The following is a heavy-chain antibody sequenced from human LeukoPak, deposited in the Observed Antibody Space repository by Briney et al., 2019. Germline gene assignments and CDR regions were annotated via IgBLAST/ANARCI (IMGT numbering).Heavy chain of an antibody. V-gene: IGHV6-1*01. CDR2: TYYRSRWYN. D-gene: IGHD6-6*01. CDR1: GDSVSSNGAA. Sequence: SQALSLTCAISGDSVSSNGAALNWIRQSPSRGLEWLGRTYYRSRWYNGYLISVKSRITINTDTSKNQFSLPLNYVTPQDTAVYYCVRTRYSGSSRYGMDVWGQGTTVTVSS. CDR3: VRTRYSGSSRYGMDV. J-gene: IGHJ6*02.